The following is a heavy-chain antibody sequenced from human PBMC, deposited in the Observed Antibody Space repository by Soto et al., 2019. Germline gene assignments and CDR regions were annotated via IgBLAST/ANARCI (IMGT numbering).Heavy chain of an antibody. Sequence: PGGSLRLSCAASRFTFSTYGMNWVRQAPGKGLEWVSSISSSSSCIYCADSVKGRFTISRDNAKNSLYLQMSSLRAEDTAVYYCARDDYDGSGYYYYGMDVWGQGTTVTVSS. V-gene: IGHV3-21*01. CDR3: ARDDYDGSGYYYYGMDV. CDR1: RFTFSTYG. J-gene: IGHJ6*02. CDR2: ISSSSSCI. D-gene: IGHD3-22*01.